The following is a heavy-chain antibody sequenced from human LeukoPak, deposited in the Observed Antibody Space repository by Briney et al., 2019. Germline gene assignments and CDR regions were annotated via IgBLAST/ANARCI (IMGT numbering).Heavy chain of an antibody. CDR2: IIPIFGTA. D-gene: IGHD3-22*01. J-gene: IGHJ5*02. V-gene: IGHV1-69*13. Sequence: GASVKVSCKASGGTFSSYAISWVRQAPGQGLEWMGGIIPIFGTANYAQKFQGRVTITADESTSTAYMELSSLRSEDTAVYYCAGDLRNYDSSGEFDPWGQGTLVTVSS. CDR1: GGTFSSYA. CDR3: AGDLRNYDSSGEFDP.